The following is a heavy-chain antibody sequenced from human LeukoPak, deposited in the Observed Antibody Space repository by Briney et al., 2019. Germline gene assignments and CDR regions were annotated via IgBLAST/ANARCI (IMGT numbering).Heavy chain of an antibody. CDR3: ARGSV. D-gene: IGHD3-3*01. CDR1: GGSISSSSYY. V-gene: IGHV4-61*01. CDR2: IYYSGST. J-gene: IGHJ4*02. Sequence: SETLSLTCTVSGGSISSSSYYWSWIRQPPGKGLEWIGYIYYSGSTNYNPSLKSRVTISVDTSKNQFSLKLSSVTAADTAVYYCARGSVWGQGTLVTVSS.